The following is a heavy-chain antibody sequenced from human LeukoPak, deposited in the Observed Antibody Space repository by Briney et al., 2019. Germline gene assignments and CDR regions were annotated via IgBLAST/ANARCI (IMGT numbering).Heavy chain of an antibody. CDR1: GFTFSSYA. Sequence: GGSLRLSCAASGFTFSSYAMSWVRQAPGKGLEWVSVIGGSGGTTFYADSVKGRFTISRDNSKNTLYLQMNSLRAEDTAMYFCAKDRYYGSGSRDAFDIWGQGTMVTVSS. J-gene: IGHJ3*02. CDR3: AKDRYYGSGSRDAFDI. D-gene: IGHD3-10*01. CDR2: IGGSGGTT. V-gene: IGHV3-23*01.